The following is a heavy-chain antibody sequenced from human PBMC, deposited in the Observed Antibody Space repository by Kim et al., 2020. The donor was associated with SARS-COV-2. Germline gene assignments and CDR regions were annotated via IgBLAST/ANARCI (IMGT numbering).Heavy chain of an antibody. CDR1: GFTFSSYG. CDR3: ASTLDYGDYKRGIWFDP. V-gene: IGHV3-33*05. J-gene: IGHJ5*02. D-gene: IGHD4-17*01. CDR2: ISYDGSNK. Sequence: GGSLRLSCAASGFTFSSYGMHWVRQAPGKGLEWVAVISYDGSNKYYADSVKGRFTISRDNSKNTLYLQMNSLRAEDTAVYYCASTLDYGDYKRGIWFDPWGQGTLVTASS.